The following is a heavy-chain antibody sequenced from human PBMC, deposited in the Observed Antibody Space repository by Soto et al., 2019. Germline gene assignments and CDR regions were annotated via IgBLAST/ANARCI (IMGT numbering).Heavy chain of an antibody. CDR2: IYYSGST. CDR3: ARSFGVAAADPFDY. CDR1: GGSISSGGYY. V-gene: IGHV4-31*03. D-gene: IGHD6-13*01. Sequence: QVQLQESGPGLVKPSQTLSLTCTVSGGSISSGGYYWSWIRQHPGKGLEWIGYIYYSGSTYYNPSLTSRGTISVDPSKNQFALQLSSVTAADTAVYYCARSFGVAAADPFDYWGQGTLVTVSS. J-gene: IGHJ4*02.